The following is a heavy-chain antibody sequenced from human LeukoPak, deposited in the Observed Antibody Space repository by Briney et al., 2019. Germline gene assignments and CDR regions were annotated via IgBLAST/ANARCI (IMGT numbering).Heavy chain of an antibody. J-gene: IGHJ4*02. CDR2: ISYDGSNK. V-gene: IGHV3-30*04. CDR3: ARDYLLWSEGSYFDH. CDR1: GFTFSSYA. D-gene: IGHD3-10*01. Sequence: GGSLRLSCAASGFTFSSYAMHWVRQAPGKGLEWVAVISYDGSNKYYADSVKGRFTISRDNSKNTLYLQMNSLRAEDTAVYYCARDYLLWSEGSYFDHWGQGTLVTVSS.